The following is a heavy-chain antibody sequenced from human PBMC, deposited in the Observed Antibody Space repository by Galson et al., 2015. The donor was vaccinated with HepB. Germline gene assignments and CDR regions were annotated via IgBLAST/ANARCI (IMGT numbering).Heavy chain of an antibody. CDR1: GYTFTSYY. J-gene: IGHJ3*02. CDR2: INPSGGST. V-gene: IGHV1-46*01. D-gene: IGHD4-23*01. CDR3: ARDLVWSGGNPRGGAFDI. Sequence: SCKASGYTFTSYYMHWVRQAPGQGHEWMGIINPSGGSTSYAQKFQGRVTMTRDTSTSTVYMELSSLRSEDTAVYYCARDLVWSGGNPRGGAFDIWGQGTMVTVSS.